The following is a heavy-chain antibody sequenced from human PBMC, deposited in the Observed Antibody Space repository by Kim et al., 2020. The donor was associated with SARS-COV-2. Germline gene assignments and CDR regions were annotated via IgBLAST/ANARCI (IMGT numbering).Heavy chain of an antibody. V-gene: IGHV4-31*02. Sequence: LKSRVTISVDTSKNQFSLKLSSVTAADTAVYYCASLHIYYYDSSGYLDYWGQGTLVTVSS. CDR3: ASLHIYYYDSSGYLDY. D-gene: IGHD3-22*01. J-gene: IGHJ4*02.